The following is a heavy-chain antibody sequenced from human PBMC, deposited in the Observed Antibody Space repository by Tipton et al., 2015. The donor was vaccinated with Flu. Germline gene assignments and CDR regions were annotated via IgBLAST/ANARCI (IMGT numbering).Heavy chain of an antibody. CDR3: AKDPPLISRPYGGVYFEN. J-gene: IGHJ4*02. CDR1: GFTFSSHA. CDR2: ISSSGGGT. V-gene: IGHV3-23*01. D-gene: IGHD2-21*01. Sequence: SLRLSCAASGFTFSSHAMNWVRQAPGKGLEWVSSISSSGGGTDYADSVRGRFTISIDSSKNMVYLQMVSLRAEDTAVYYCAKDPPLISRPYGGVYFENWGQGVQVTVSS.